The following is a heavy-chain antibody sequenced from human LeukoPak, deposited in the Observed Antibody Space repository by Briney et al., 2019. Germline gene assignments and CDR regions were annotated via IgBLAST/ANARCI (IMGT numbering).Heavy chain of an antibody. Sequence: GGSLGLSCAASGFTFSSHAMSWVRQAPGKGLEWVSTITGDGVHTFYTDSVMGRFTISRDRSKDTLYLQMDSLRAEDTAVFYCARRTGGYNYAFDYWGQGTLVTVSS. V-gene: IGHV3-23*01. CDR3: ARRTGGYNYAFDY. CDR2: ITGDGVHT. D-gene: IGHD5-18*01. CDR1: GFTFSSHA. J-gene: IGHJ4*02.